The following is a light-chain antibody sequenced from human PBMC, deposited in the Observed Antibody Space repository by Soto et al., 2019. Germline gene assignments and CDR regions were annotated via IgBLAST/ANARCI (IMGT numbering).Light chain of an antibody. CDR2: GAS. CDR1: QSVSSSY. Sequence: EIVLTQSPGTLSLSPGERATLSCKASQSVSSSYLAWYQQKPGQAPRLLIYGASSRATGIPDRFSGSGSGTDFTLTISRLEPEDFAVYYCQQTRTFSKGTKV. CDR3: QQTRT. V-gene: IGKV3-20*01. J-gene: IGKJ1*01.